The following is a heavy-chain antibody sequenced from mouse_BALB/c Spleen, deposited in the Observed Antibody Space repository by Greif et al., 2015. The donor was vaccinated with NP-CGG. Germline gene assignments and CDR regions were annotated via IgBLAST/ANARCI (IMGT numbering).Heavy chain of an antibody. D-gene: IGHD4-1*01. Sequence: VQPQQSGPALVKPGASVKISCKASGYTFTDYYINWVKQKPGQGLEWIGWIYPGSGNTKYNEKFKGKATLTVDTSSSTAYMQLSSLTSEDTAVYFCARRTGTEAMDYWGQGTSVTVSS. CDR2: IYPGSGNT. CDR1: GYTFTDYY. J-gene: IGHJ4*01. CDR3: ARRTGTEAMDY. V-gene: IGHV1-84*02.